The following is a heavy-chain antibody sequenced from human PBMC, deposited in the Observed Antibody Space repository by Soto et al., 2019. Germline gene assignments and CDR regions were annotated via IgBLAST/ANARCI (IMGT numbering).Heavy chain of an antibody. D-gene: IGHD1-26*01. J-gene: IGHJ6*02. CDR1: GYTFTSYG. Sequence: QVQLVQSGAEVKKPGASVKVSCKASGYTFTSYGISWVRQAPGQGLEWMGWISAYNGNTNYAQKLQGRVTMTTDTSTSTAYMELRSLRSDDTAVYYCARDRGSGWLQIAGATLSLYYYYGMDVWGQGTTVTVSS. V-gene: IGHV1-18*04. CDR3: ARDRGSGWLQIAGATLSLYYYYGMDV. CDR2: ISAYNGNT.